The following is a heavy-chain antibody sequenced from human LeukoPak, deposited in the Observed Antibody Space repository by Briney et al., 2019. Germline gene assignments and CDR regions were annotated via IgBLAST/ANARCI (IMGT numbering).Heavy chain of an antibody. Sequence: GASVKVSCKASGYTFTSYGISWVRQAPGQGLEWMGWIHPSTGNPTYAQAFTGRFVFSLDTSVSTTYLQISSLKTEDTAVYYCARAYQRLGQLSLPDYWGQGTLVTVSS. V-gene: IGHV7-4-1*02. CDR1: GYTFTSYG. J-gene: IGHJ4*02. CDR2: IHPSTGNP. D-gene: IGHD3-16*02. CDR3: ARAYQRLGQLSLPDY.